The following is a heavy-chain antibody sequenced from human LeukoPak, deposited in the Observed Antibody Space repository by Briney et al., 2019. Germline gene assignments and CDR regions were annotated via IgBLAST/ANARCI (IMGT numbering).Heavy chain of an antibody. J-gene: IGHJ6*03. CDR3: AKGLGPLVRGVVPRTYYMDV. V-gene: IGHV3-30*18. CDR1: GFTFSSYG. CDR2: ISYDGSSE. D-gene: IGHD3-10*01. Sequence: GGSLRLSCVGSGFTFSSYGIHWVRQLPGKGPEWVAIISYDGSSEFYADSVKGRFKISRDNSKNTVNLQMNTLGVEDTAVYYCAKGLGPLVRGVVPRTYYMDVWGRGTTVTVSS.